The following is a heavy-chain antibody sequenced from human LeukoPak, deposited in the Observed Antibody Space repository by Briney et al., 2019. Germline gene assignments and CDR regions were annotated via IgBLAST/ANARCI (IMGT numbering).Heavy chain of an antibody. Sequence: SETLSLTCTVSGGSISSGDYYWSWLRQPPGKGLEWIGYIYHSGSTYYNPSLKSRVNITIDTSKNQFSLTLTSVTAADTAMYYCATNAGKYYRYFQHWGQGTVVSVSS. CDR2: IYHSGST. CDR3: ATNAGKYYRYFQH. J-gene: IGHJ1*01. D-gene: IGHD2/OR15-2a*01. V-gene: IGHV4-30-2*02. CDR1: GGSISSGDYY.